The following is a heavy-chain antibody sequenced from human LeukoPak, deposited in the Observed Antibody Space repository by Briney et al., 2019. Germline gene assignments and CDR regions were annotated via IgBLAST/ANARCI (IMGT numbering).Heavy chain of an antibody. CDR3: AKRQQVVSSSSQYYYYYYMDV. CDR2: INPSGGST. J-gene: IGHJ6*03. Sequence: GASVKVSCKASGYTFTTYYMHWVRQAPGQGLEWMGIINPSGGSTSYAQKFQGRVTMTRDTSTSTVYMELSSLRSEDTAVYYCAKRQQVVSSSSQYYYYYYMDVWGKGTTVTVSS. CDR1: GYTFTTYY. V-gene: IGHV1-46*01. D-gene: IGHD6-13*01.